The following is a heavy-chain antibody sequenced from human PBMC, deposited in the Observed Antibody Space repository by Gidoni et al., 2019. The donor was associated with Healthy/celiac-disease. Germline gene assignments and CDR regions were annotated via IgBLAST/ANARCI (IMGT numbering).Heavy chain of an antibody. D-gene: IGHD6-6*01. J-gene: IGHJ4*02. Sequence: QLQLQESGPGLVKPSETLSLTCTVSGGSISSSSYYWGWIRQPPGKGLEWIGSIYYSGSTYYNPSLKSRVTISVDTSKNQFSLKLSSVTAADTAVYYCARHRWSSSSLVDYWGQGTLVTVSS. CDR1: GGSISSSSYY. V-gene: IGHV4-39*01. CDR3: ARHRWSSSSLVDY. CDR2: IYYSGST.